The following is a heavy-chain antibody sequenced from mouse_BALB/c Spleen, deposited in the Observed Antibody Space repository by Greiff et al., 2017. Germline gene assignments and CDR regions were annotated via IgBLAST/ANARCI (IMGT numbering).Heavy chain of an antibody. Sequence: QVQLQQSGPGLVAPSQSLSITCTVSGFSLTSYGVHWVRQPPGKGLEWLGVIWAGGSTNYNSALMSRLSISKDNSKSQVFLKMNSLQTDDTAMYSCARERRLKSYWYFDVWGAGTTVTVSS. CDR3: ARERRLKSYWYFDV. V-gene: IGHV2-9*02. D-gene: IGHD1-3*01. CDR2: IWAGGST. J-gene: IGHJ1*01. CDR1: GFSLTSYG.